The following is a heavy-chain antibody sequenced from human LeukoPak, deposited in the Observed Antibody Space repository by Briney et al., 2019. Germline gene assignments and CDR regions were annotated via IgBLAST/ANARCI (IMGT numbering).Heavy chain of an antibody. CDR1: GGSISSYY. CDR3: ARASPQHWYFDL. CDR2: IYYSGST. Sequence: PSETLFLTCTVSGGSISSYYWSWIRQPPGKGLEWIGYIYYSGSTNYNPSLKSRVTISVDTSKNQFSLKLSSVTAADTAVYYCARASPQHWYFDLWGRGTLVTVSS. V-gene: IGHV4-59*01. J-gene: IGHJ2*01.